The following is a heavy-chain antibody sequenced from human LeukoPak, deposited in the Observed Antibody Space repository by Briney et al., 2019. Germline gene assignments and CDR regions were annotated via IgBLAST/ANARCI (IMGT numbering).Heavy chain of an antibody. CDR2: ISYDGSKQ. V-gene: IGHV3-30*18. J-gene: IGHJ4*02. D-gene: IGHD3-9*01. Sequence: PGESLRLSCAASGFTFSSHDMHWVRQAPGKGLEWVAAISYDGSKQLYADSVKGRFTISRDNSKNTLYLQMNSLRDEDTAVYYCAKDGARYLLTYFFEYWGQGTLVTVSS. CDR3: AKDGARYLLTYFFEY. CDR1: GFTFSSHD.